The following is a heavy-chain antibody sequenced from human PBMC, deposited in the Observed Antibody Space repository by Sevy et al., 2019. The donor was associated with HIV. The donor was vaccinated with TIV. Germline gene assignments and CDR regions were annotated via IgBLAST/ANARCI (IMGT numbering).Heavy chain of an antibody. V-gene: IGHV3-48*02. Sequence: GGSLRLSCAASGFTFSSYSMNWVRQAPGKGLEWVSYISSSSSTIYYADSVKGRFTISRDNAKNSLYLQMNSLRDEDTAVYYCARDFDYDFWSGPNDAFDIWGQWTMVTVSS. D-gene: IGHD3-3*01. CDR1: GFTFSSYS. J-gene: IGHJ3*02. CDR3: ARDFDYDFWSGPNDAFDI. CDR2: ISSSSSTI.